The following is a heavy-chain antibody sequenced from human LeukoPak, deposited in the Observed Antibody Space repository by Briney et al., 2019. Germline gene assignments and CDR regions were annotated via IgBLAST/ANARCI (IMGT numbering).Heavy chain of an antibody. CDR1: GFTFSSYS. D-gene: IGHD3-16*01. V-gene: IGHV3-21*01. CDR3: AREGGYQYYYAMDV. CDR2: ISSSSYI. J-gene: IGHJ6*02. Sequence: PGGSLRLSCAASGFTFSSYSMNWVRQAPGMGLEWVSSISSSSYIFYADSVKGRFTISRDNAKNSLYLQMSSLRAEDAAVYYCAREGGYQYYYAMDVWGQGTTVTVSS.